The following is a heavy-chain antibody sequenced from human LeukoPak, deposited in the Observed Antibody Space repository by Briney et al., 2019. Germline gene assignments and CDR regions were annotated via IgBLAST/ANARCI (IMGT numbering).Heavy chain of an antibody. V-gene: IGHV3-11*01. D-gene: IGHD3-10*01. Sequence: GGSLRLSCAASGFTFSDYYMSWIRQAPGKGLEWVSYISSSGSTIYYADSVKGRFTISRDNAKNSLYLQMNSLRAEDTAVYYCARGAPVVDYYGSGMLLNSYYYYYMDVWGKGTTVTVSS. J-gene: IGHJ6*03. CDR1: GFTFSDYY. CDR2: ISSSGSTI. CDR3: ARGAPVVDYYGSGMLLNSYYYYYMDV.